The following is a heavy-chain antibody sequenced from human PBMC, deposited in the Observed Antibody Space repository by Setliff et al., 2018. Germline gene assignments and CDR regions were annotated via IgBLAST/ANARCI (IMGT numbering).Heavy chain of an antibody. D-gene: IGHD3-10*01. V-gene: IGHV4-59*12. CDR2: IYHNGNT. CDR3: ARVDFTMIQGVLGL. Sequence: PSETLSLTCSVSGGSISPYSWSWIRQPPGKGLEWIGYIYHNGNTNFNPSLKTRVTISVDMSKNQFSMKLTSVTAADTAVYYCARVDFTMIQGVLGLWGQGTLVTVSS. J-gene: IGHJ1*01. CDR1: GGSISPYS.